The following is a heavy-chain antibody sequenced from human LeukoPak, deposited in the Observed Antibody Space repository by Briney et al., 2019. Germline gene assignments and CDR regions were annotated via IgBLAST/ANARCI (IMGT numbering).Heavy chain of an antibody. CDR1: GGSFSGYY. CDR2: INHSGST. CDR3: ASLTGKIPGGG. Sequence: PSETLSLTCAVYGGSFSGYYWSWIRQPPGKGLEWIGEINHSGSTNYNPSLKSRVTISVDTSKNQFSLKLSSVTAADTAVYYCASLTGKIPGGGGGQGTLVTVSS. J-gene: IGHJ4*02. V-gene: IGHV4-34*01. D-gene: IGHD1-1*01.